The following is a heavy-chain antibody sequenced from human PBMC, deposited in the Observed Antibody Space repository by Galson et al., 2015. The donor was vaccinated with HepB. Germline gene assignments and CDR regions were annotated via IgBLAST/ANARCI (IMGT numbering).Heavy chain of an antibody. J-gene: IGHJ4*02. CDR3: ARVPPLWLPTTFDY. Sequence: SVKVSCKASGYTFTSYGISWVRQAPGQGLEWMGWISAYNGNTNYAQKLQGRVTMTTDTSTSTAYIELRSLRSDDTAVYYCARVPPLWLPTTFDYWGQGTLVTVSS. D-gene: IGHD3-10*01. CDR2: ISAYNGNT. CDR1: GYTFTSYG. V-gene: IGHV1-18*01.